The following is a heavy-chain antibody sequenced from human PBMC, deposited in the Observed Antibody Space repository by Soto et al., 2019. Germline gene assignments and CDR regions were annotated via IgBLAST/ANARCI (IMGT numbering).Heavy chain of an antibody. V-gene: IGHV3-66*04. D-gene: IGHD4-17*01. Sequence: DVAVVESGGGLVRPGGSLRLSCAASEFTVSSNYLSWVRQAPGKGLEWISVIYSGGSTKYADSVKDRFTISTDSFRNTVDLQMNSLRDEDTAVYYCARLFGDFPNWFDPWGQGTRVIVSS. CDR2: IYSGGST. CDR1: EFTVSSNY. J-gene: IGHJ5*02. CDR3: ARLFGDFPNWFDP.